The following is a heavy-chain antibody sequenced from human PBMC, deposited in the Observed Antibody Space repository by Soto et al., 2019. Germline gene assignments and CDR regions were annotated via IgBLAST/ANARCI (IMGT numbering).Heavy chain of an antibody. D-gene: IGHD6-13*01. V-gene: IGHV3-33*01. CDR3: AREGAAAALDY. Sequence: QVQLVESGGGVVQPGRSLRLSCAASGFTFSGYGMHWVRQAPGKGLEWVAVIWYDGSNKYYADSVKGRFTISRDNSKNTLYLQMNSLRAEDTAVYYCAREGAAAALDYWGQGTLVTVSS. CDR2: IWYDGSNK. J-gene: IGHJ4*02. CDR1: GFTFSGYG.